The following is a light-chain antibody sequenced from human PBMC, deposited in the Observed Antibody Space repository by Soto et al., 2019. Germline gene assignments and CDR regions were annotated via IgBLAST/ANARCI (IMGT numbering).Light chain of an antibody. Sequence: DIQMTQSTSSLSASVGDRVTITCRASQGISNYLAWYQQKPGKVPKLLIYAASTLQSGVPSRFSGSGSGTDFTLTNSSLQPEDVATYYCQKYSTAPYTFGQGTKLEIK. CDR2: AAS. CDR3: QKYSTAPYT. J-gene: IGKJ2*01. V-gene: IGKV1-27*01. CDR1: QGISNY.